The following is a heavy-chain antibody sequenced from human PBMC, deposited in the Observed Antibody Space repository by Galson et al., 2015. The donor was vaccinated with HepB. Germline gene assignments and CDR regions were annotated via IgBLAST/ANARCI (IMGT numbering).Heavy chain of an antibody. CDR1: GFTVSSNY. Sequence: SLRLSCAASGFTVSSNYMSWVRQAPGKGLEWVSVIYSGGSTYYADSVKGRFTISRDNSKNTLYLQMNSLRAEDTAVYYCARDLRIVGADRSDYWGQGTLVTVSS. CDR2: IYSGGST. V-gene: IGHV3-66*01. CDR3: ARDLRIVGADRSDY. D-gene: IGHD1-26*01. J-gene: IGHJ4*02.